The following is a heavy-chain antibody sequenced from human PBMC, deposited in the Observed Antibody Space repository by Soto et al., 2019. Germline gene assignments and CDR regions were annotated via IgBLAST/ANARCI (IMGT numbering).Heavy chain of an antibody. CDR1: GFIFENFG. CDR2: ISGSGFKK. V-gene: IGHV3-23*01. Sequence: LRLSCAASGFIFENFGMSWVRQAPGKGLEWISSISGSGFKKYYADSVKGRFTISRDNSKSAVYLELNNLSAEDTAVYHCAKNQGVELVPLATVDWFDPWGQGSVVTVSS. J-gene: IGHJ5*02. CDR3: AKNQGVELVPLATVDWFDP. D-gene: IGHD1-26*01.